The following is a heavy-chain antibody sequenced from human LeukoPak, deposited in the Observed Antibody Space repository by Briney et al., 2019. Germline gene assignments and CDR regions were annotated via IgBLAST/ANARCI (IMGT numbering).Heavy chain of an antibody. D-gene: IGHD4-23*01. V-gene: IGHV3-23*01. CDR1: GFTFSSYA. CDR3: AKGLTVDDYGGKRYFDY. CDR2: ISGSGGST. J-gene: IGHJ4*02. Sequence: GGSLRLSCAASGFTFSSYAMSWVRQAPGKGLEWVSAISGSGGSTYYADSVKGRFTISRDNSKNTLYLQMNSLRAEDTAVYYCAKGLTVDDYGGKRYFDYWGQGTLVTVSS.